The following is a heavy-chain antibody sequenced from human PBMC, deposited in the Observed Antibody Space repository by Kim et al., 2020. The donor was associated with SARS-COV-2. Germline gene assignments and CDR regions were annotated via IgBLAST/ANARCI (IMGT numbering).Heavy chain of an antibody. CDR1: RFTFSNAW. J-gene: IGHJ3*02. Sequence: GGSLRLSCAGSRFTFSNAWLSWVRQAPGKGLEWVGHIKSKADGGTTDYAAPVKGRFTISRDDSKNTLFLHMSSLQSEDTAVYYCTTFPVRGLSAFDIWGQGTMGTVSS. CDR3: TTFPVRGLSAFDI. D-gene: IGHD6-19*01. V-gene: IGHV3-15*01. CDR2: IKSKADGGTT.